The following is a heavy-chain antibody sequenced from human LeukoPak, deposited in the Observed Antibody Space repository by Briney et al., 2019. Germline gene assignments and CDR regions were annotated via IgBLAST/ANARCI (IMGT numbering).Heavy chain of an antibody. D-gene: IGHD6-13*01. Sequence: GGSLRLSCAASGFTFSNYDMDWVRQSPGKGLEWLSLIWSDGKIEQYAASVEGRITISRDNSKNTVYLQMNSLRGEDTAVYYCAKDPGTATRGFHMDVWGKGTRVTVSS. CDR3: AKDPGTATRGFHMDV. CDR2: IWSDGKIE. V-gene: IGHV3-30*02. J-gene: IGHJ6*03. CDR1: GFTFSNYD.